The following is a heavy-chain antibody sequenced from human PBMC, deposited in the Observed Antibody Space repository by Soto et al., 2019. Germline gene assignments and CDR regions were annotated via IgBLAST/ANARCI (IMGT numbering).Heavy chain of an antibody. CDR3: ARDGGGFGELLLNSYDAFAL. D-gene: IGHD3-10*01. J-gene: IGHJ3*01. CDR2: ISYDGSNA. Sequence: QEQLVESGGGVVQPGTSLRLSCTASGFSFSTYAMYWVRQAPGKGLEWVAIISYDGSNAQYADSVKGRFTVARDNSKNTLYLQMHILTAEDTAVYYCARDGGGFGELLLNSYDAFALWGQGKLVTVSS. V-gene: IGHV3-30*04. CDR1: GFSFSTYA.